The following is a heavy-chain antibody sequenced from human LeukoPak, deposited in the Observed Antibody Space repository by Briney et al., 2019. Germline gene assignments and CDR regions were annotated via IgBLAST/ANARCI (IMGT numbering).Heavy chain of an antibody. D-gene: IGHD6-19*01. CDR1: GGSISSSSYY. CDR2: MYYSGNT. V-gene: IGHV4-39*01. J-gene: IGHJ6*02. CDR3: ATHDTSGRFGSSYSYSSGLDV. Sequence: SETLSLTCTVSGGSISSSSYYWGWVRQPPGKGLEWIGSMYYSGNTYYNPSLERRVIISVDTSKNQFSLTLTPVTPADTAVYFCATHDTSGRFGSSYSYSSGLDVWGQGTAVTVSS.